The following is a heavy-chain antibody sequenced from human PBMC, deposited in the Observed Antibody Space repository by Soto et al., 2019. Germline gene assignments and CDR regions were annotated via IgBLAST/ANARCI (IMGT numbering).Heavy chain of an antibody. CDR3: ARSQGSSTSLEIYYYYYYGMDV. CDR1: GGTFSSYA. Sequence: QVQLVQSGAEVKKPGSSVKVSCKASGGTFSSYAISWVRQAPGQGLEWMGGIIPISGTANYAQKFQGRVTITAAESTSTAYMELSSLRSEDTAVYYCARSQGSSTSLEIYYYYYYGMDVRGQGTTVTVSS. D-gene: IGHD2-2*01. V-gene: IGHV1-69*01. CDR2: IIPISGTA. J-gene: IGHJ6*02.